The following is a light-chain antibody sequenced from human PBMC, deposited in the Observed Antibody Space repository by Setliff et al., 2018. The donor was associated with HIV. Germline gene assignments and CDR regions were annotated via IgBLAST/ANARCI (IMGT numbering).Light chain of an antibody. CDR2: DAS. Sequence: DIQMTQSPSFVSASVGDRVTITCQASQGISSSLAWYQQKPGEAPNLLIYDASRLQGGVPSRFSGGGSVAYFTLTITSLQPEDVATYYCQQAQSFPHTVGQGTKVDIK. V-gene: IGKV1-12*01. J-gene: IGKJ2*01. CDR3: QQAQSFPHT. CDR1: QGISSS.